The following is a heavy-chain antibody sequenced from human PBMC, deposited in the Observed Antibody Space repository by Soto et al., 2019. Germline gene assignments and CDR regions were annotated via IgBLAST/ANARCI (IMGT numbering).Heavy chain of an antibody. CDR2: MSYVGTNK. CDR1: GFSFSSYC. J-gene: IGHJ4*02. D-gene: IGHD6-13*01. Sequence: PGGSLRLSCAASGFSFSSYCMHWVRHAPSRGLGWVAVMSYVGTNKYYGGSGAGRFTISRDNSKNTLYLQRNSLRAEDTAVYYCAKDYSSSWQYYFDYWGQGTLVTVSS. CDR3: AKDYSSSWQYYFDY. V-gene: IGHV3-30*18.